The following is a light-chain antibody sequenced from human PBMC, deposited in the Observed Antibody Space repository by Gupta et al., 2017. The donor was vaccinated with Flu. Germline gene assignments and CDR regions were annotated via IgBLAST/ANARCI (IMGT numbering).Light chain of an antibody. CDR2: EVS. V-gene: IGLV2-8*01. Sequence: QSALTQPPSASGSPGQSVTISCTGTSSDVGGYNYVSWYQQHPGKAPKLMIFEVSKRPSGVPDRFSDSKSGNTASLTVSGLQAEDEADYYCSSYAGSNNHVVFGGGTKLTVL. CDR1: SSDVGGYNY. CDR3: SSYAGSNNHVV. J-gene: IGLJ2*01.